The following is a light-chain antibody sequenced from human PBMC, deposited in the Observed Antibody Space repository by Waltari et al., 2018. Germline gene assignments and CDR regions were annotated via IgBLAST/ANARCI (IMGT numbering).Light chain of an antibody. Sequence: QSALTQPASVSGSPGQSITISCTGTSSDVGRYNLVSWYQHHPGKAPNLMIYEGSKRHAGVSNSFSASKSGNTASLTFSGRQAEDEADYYCGSYAASSTFYVFGTGTKVTVL. J-gene: IGLJ1*01. CDR2: EGS. V-gene: IGLV2-23*01. CDR3: GSYAASSTFYV. CDR1: SSDVGRYNL.